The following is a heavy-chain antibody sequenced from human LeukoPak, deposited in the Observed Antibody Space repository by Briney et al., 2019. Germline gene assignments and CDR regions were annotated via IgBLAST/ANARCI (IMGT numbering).Heavy chain of an antibody. Sequence: ASVKVSCKASGYTFTGYYMHWVRQAPGQGLEWMGWINPNSGGTSYAQKFQGRVTMTRDTSISTAYMELSRLRSDDTAVYYCAGIWRGNAVAYWGQGTLVTVSS. CDR1: GYTFTGYY. J-gene: IGHJ4*02. V-gene: IGHV1-2*02. CDR2: INPNSGGT. CDR3: AGIWRGNAVAY. D-gene: IGHD1-1*01.